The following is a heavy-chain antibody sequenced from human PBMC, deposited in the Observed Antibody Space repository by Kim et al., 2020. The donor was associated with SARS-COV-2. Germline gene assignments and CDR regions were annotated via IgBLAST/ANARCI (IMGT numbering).Heavy chain of an antibody. V-gene: IGHV3-30*01. J-gene: IGHJ4*02. CDR3: AREFRGVIIRRGYYFDY. D-gene: IGHD3-10*01. Sequence: KGRFTTTRDNSKNTLYLQMNSLRAEDTAVYYCAREFRGVIIRRGYYFDYWGQGTLVTVSS.